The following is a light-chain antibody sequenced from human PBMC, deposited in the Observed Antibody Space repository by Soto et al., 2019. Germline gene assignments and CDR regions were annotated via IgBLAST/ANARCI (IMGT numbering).Light chain of an antibody. V-gene: IGKV3-20*01. CDR3: QQYGTSPWT. CDR1: QSVGSNY. J-gene: IGKJ1*01. Sequence: EIVLTQSPGTLALSPGERATLSCRASQSVGSNYLAWYQQKPGQAPRVLICAASSRASGIPDRFSGSGSGSDFTLTTNGLDPEDFAVYYCQQYGTSPWTFGQGTKVEIK. CDR2: AAS.